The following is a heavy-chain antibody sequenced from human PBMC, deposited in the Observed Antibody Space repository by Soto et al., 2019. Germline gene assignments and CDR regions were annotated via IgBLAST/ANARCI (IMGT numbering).Heavy chain of an antibody. CDR2: IYYSGST. CDR1: GGSISSSSYY. CDR3: ARWPPIYGDYALDP. D-gene: IGHD4-17*01. V-gene: IGHV4-39*01. J-gene: IGHJ5*02. Sequence: QLQLQESGPGLVKPSETLSLTCTVSGGSISSSSYYWGWIRQPPGKGLEWIGSIYYSGSTYYNPSLKRRVPISVDPSKHQFSLKLSSVTAADTAVYYCARWPPIYGDYALDPWGQGTLVTVSS.